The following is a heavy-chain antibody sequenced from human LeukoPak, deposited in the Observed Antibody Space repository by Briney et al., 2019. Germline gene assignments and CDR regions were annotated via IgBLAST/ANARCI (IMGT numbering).Heavy chain of an antibody. J-gene: IGHJ4*02. CDR1: GFTVSSNY. CDR3: ARAGYSSSWYRPPYY. V-gene: IGHV3-53*05. D-gene: IGHD6-13*01. CDR2: IYTGGST. Sequence: GGSLRLSCAASGFTVSSNYMSWVRQAPGKGLEWVSVIYTGGSTYYADSVKGRFTISRDNSKNTLYLQMNSLRAEDTAVYYCARAGYSSSWYRPPYYWGQGTLVTVSS.